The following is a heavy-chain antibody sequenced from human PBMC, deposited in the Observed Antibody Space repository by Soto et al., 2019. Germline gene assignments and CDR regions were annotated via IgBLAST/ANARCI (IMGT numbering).Heavy chain of an antibody. D-gene: IGHD1-26*01. V-gene: IGHV3-48*01. J-gene: IGHJ4*02. CDR1: GFPFSAYG. CDR2: ISNAASSK. CDR3: ARGDRSSGY. Sequence: GGSLRLSCAASGFPFSAYGMNWVRQAPGKGLEWVSYISNAASSKYYADSVKGRFTVSRDNAKGSLYLQMDSLRAEDTAVYYCARGDRSSGYWGQGTLVTVSS.